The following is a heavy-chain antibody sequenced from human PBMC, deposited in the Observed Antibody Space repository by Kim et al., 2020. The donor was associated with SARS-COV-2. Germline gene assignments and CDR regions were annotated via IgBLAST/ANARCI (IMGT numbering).Heavy chain of an antibody. CDR3: AIEYYYDSSGLDAFDI. J-gene: IGHJ3*02. Sequence: GESLKISCKGSGYSFTSYWISWVRQMPGKGLEWMGRIDPSDSYTNYSPSFQGHVTISADKSISTAYLQWSSLKASDTAMYYCAIEYYYDSSGLDAFDIWGQGTMVTVSS. D-gene: IGHD3-22*01. V-gene: IGHV5-10-1*01. CDR2: IDPSDSYT. CDR1: GYSFTSYW.